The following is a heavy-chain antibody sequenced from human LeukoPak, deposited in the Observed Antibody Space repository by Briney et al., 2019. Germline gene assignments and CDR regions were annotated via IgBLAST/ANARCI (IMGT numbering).Heavy chain of an antibody. D-gene: IGHD6-19*01. CDR2: INPNSGGT. CDR1: GYTFTAYY. CDR3: ATVYSSGWYWNY. V-gene: IGHV1-2*02. J-gene: IGHJ4*02. Sequence: GASVKVSCKASGYTFTAYYMHWVRQAPGQGLEWMGWINPNSGGTNYAQKFQGRVTMTRDTSISTAYMGLSSLRSDDTALYYCATVYSSGWYWNYWGQGTLVTVSS.